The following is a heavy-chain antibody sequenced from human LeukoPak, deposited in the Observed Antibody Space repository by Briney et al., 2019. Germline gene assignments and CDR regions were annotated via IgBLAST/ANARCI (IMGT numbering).Heavy chain of an antibody. CDR3: AKATVVLLWFGELFHDDY. J-gene: IGHJ4*02. Sequence: GGSLRLSCAASGFTFSSYAMSWVRQAPGKGLEWVSAISGSGGSTYYADSVKGRFTISRDNSKNTLYLQMNSLRAEDTGVYYCAKATVVLLWFGELFHDDYWGQGTLVTVSS. V-gene: IGHV3-23*01. D-gene: IGHD3-10*01. CDR2: ISGSGGST. CDR1: GFTFSSYA.